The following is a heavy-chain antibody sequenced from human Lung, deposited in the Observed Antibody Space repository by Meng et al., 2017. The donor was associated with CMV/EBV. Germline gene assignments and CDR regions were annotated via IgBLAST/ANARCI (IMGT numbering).Heavy chain of an antibody. Sequence: GSLRLSCTVSGGSISSYYWSWIRQPPGKGLEWIGYIYYSGSTNYNPSLKSRVTISVDTSKNQFSVKLSSVTAADTAVYYCARDGSLGYFDYWGQGTLVTVSS. D-gene: IGHD5-12*01. J-gene: IGHJ4*02. CDR2: IYYSGST. V-gene: IGHV4-59*01. CDR3: ARDGSLGYFDY. CDR1: GGSISSYY.